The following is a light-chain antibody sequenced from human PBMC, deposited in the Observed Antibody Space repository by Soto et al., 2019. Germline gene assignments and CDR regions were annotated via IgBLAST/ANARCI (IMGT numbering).Light chain of an antibody. J-gene: IGKJ1*01. CDR1: QNIRSY. CDR2: AAA. Sequence: DIQMTQSPSSLSASVGDRVTITCRASQNIRSYVNWYQQKAGKAPNLLIYAAASLQSGVPSRFRGFGAGTDFTLTITSLQAEVFATYYCQQTYSPPWTFVQGTKVDIK. V-gene: IGKV1-39*01. CDR3: QQTYSPPWT.